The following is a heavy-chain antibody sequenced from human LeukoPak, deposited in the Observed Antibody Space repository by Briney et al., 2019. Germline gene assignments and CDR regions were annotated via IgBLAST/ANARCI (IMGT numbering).Heavy chain of an antibody. D-gene: IGHD2-2*01. J-gene: IGHJ4*02. CDR1: GFTFSRYA. Sequence: GGSLRLSCAAPGFTFSRYAMSWVRQAPGKGLEWVSAISGSGGSTYYADSVKGRFTISRDNSKNTLYLQMNSLRAEDTAVYYCATGRTIVVVPAAMPDYWGQGTLVTVSS. V-gene: IGHV3-23*01. CDR2: ISGSGGST. CDR3: ATGRTIVVVPAAMPDY.